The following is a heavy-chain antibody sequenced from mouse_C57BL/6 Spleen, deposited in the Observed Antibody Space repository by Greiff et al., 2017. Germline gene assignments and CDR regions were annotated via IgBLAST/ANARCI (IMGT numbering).Heavy chain of an antibody. V-gene: IGHV1-26*01. CDR2: INPNNGGT. D-gene: IGHD1-3*01. CDR3: ARRAPNGAMDY. CDR1: GYTFTDYY. Sequence: EVQLQQSGPELVKPGASVKISCKASGYTFTDYYMNWVKQSHGKSLEWIGDINPNNGGTSYNQKFKGKATLTVDKSSSTAYMEIRSLTSEDSAVYYCARRAPNGAMDYWGQGTSVTVSS. J-gene: IGHJ4*01.